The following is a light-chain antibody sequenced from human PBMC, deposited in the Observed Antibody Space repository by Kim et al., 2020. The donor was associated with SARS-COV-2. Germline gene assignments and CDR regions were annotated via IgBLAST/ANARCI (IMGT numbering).Light chain of an antibody. J-gene: IGLJ2*01. V-gene: IGLV6-57*03. CDR1: SGSLANNY. Sequence: GKTVTISCTRSSGSLANNYVHWYQQRPGSAPTTMIYENNRRPSGVPDRFSGSIDSSSNSASLTISGLKTADEADYYCQSYDSTTVVFGGGTQLTVL. CDR2: ENN. CDR3: QSYDSTTVV.